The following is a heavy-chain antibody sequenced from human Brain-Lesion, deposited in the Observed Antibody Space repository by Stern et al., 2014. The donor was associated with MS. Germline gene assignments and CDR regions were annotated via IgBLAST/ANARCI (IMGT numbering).Heavy chain of an antibody. CDR2: FDPEDGET. J-gene: IGHJ4*02. CDR1: GYTLTELS. D-gene: IGHD1-26*01. CDR3: ATLSPGAGGNYYRHFDY. Sequence: QLVQSGAEVKKPGASVKVSCKVSGYTLTELSMHWVRPAPRKGIEWMGGFDPEDGETIYAQKFQGRVTMTEDTSTDTAYMELSSLRSEDTAVYYCATLSPGAGGNYYRHFDYWGQGTLVTGSS. V-gene: IGHV1-24*01.